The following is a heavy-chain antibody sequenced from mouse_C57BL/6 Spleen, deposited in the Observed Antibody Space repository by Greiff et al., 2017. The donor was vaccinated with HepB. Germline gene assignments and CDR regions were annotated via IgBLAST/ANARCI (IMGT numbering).Heavy chain of an antibody. CDR2: IYPGDGDT. J-gene: IGHJ4*01. CDR1: GYAFSSSW. V-gene: IGHV1-82*01. D-gene: IGHD2-1*01. Sequence: VQVVESGPELVKPGASVKISCKASGYAFSSSWMNWVKQRPGKGLEWIGRIYPGDGDTNYNGKFKGKATLTADKSSSTAYMQLSSLTSEDSAVYFCARELLSPYYYAMDYWGQGTSVTVSS. CDR3: ARELLSPYYYAMDY.